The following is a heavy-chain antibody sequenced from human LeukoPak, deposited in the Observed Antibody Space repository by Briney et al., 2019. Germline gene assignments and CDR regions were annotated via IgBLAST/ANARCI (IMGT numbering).Heavy chain of an antibody. CDR1: GFTFSRYA. J-gene: IGHJ4*02. CDR3: AKDRERQTSHDVWSGHYFDS. D-gene: IGHD3-3*01. CDR2: ISGDGGTT. V-gene: IGHV3-23*01. Sequence: GGSLRLSCAASGFTFSRYAMSWVRQAPGKGLEWVAAISGDGGTTYYADSVTGRFTISKDNSKNTVHMQMNSLRAEDTAMYHCAKDRERQTSHDVWSGHYFDSWGRGTLVFVSS.